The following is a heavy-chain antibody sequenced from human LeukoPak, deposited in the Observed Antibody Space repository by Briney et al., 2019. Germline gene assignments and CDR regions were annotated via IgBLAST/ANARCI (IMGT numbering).Heavy chain of an antibody. Sequence: SETLSLTCAVSGDSISSSNWWSWVRQPPGKGLEWIGEIYHSGTTNYNPSLKSRVTISVDKSKNQFSLKLSSVTAADTAVYYCARVRAYYDILTGEVYYYGMDVWGQGTTVTVSS. CDR2: IYHSGTT. V-gene: IGHV4-4*02. J-gene: IGHJ6*02. D-gene: IGHD3-9*01. CDR3: ARVRAYYDILTGEVYYYGMDV. CDR1: GDSISSSNW.